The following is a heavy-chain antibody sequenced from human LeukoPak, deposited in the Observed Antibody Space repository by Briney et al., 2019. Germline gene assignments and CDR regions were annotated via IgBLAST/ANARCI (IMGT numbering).Heavy chain of an antibody. CDR1: GFTFSSYA. J-gene: IGHJ4*02. Sequence: GGSLRLSCAAPGFTFSSYAMSWVRQAPGKGLEWVSAISGSGGSTYYADSVKGRFTISGDNSKNTLYLQMNSLRAEDTAVYYCANFLTGFGTDYWGQGTLVTVSS. V-gene: IGHV3-23*01. CDR2: ISGSGGST. CDR3: ANFLTGFGTDY. D-gene: IGHD3-9*01.